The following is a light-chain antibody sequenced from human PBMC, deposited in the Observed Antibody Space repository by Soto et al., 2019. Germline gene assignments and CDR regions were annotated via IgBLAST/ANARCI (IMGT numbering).Light chain of an antibody. Sequence: DIEMTQSPYTLSSSAGDRVTLTCRASVTVRDYLAWDQQQPGTSPKLLVFGASTWQGGVPARFSGSGSGTYFTLTINSLQPEDFAVYYCQQYNSAPFSFGRGTKVEIK. CDR3: QQYNSAPFS. J-gene: IGKJ2*01. CDR2: GAS. V-gene: IGKV1-27*01. CDR1: VTVRDY.